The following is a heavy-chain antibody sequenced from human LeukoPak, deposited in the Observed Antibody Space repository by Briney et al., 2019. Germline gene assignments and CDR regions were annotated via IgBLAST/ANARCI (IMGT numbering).Heavy chain of an antibody. V-gene: IGHV4-59*12. J-gene: IGHJ4*02. CDR3: ARGRRKSYYDSSGCYDY. CDR2: ISYSGGT. D-gene: IGHD3-22*01. CDR1: GGSISSYY. Sequence: SETLSLTCTVSGGSISSYYWSWIRQPPGKGLECIGYISYSGGTKFNPSLKSRVTISLDTSKNQFSLKLSSVTAADTAVYYCARGRRKSYYDSSGCYDYWGQGTLVTVSS.